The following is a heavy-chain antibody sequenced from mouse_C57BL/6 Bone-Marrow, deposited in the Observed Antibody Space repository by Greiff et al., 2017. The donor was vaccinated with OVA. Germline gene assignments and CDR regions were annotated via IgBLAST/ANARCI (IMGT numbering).Heavy chain of an antibody. CDR1: GFTFSSYT. J-gene: IGHJ3*01. CDR2: ISGGGGNT. CDR3: AILLRYLAWFAY. D-gene: IGHD1-1*01. V-gene: IGHV5-9*01. Sequence: EVQLVESGGGLVKPGGSLKLSCAASGFTFSSYTMSWVRQTPEKRLEWVATISGGGGNTYYPDSVKGRFTISRDNAKNALYLQMSSLRSEDPALYYCAILLRYLAWFAYWGQGTLVTVSA.